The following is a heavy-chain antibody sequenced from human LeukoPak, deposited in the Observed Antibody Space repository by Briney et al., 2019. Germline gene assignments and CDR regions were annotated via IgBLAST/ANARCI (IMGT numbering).Heavy chain of an antibody. J-gene: IGHJ4*02. V-gene: IGHV3-7*01. Sequence: GGSLRLSCVASGLTFSSSWMRWVRQAPGKGLEFVANIDQDGSVRNYVDAVKGLFIISRDNAKNSLYLQMASLRAEDTAVYFCARDPGSSSFDYRGLGTPVTVSS. CDR2: IDQDGSVR. CDR1: GLTFSSSW. CDR3: ARDPGSSSFDY. D-gene: IGHD6-13*01.